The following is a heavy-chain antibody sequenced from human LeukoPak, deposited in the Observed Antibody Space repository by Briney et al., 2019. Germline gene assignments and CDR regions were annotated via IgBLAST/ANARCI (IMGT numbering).Heavy chain of an antibody. D-gene: IGHD3-10*02. CDR2: ISSRSTYI. J-gene: IGHJ6*04. CDR3: AELGITMIGGV. V-gene: IGHV3-21*01. CDR1: GFSFSSYT. Sequence: PGGSLRLSCAASGFSFSSYTMNWVRLAPGKGLEWVSSISSRSTYIYYADSVKGRFTISRDNAKNSLYLQMNSLRAEDTAVYYCAELGITMIGGVWGKGTTVTISS.